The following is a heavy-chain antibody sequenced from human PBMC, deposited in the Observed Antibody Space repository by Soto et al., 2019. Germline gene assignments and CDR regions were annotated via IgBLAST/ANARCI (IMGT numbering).Heavy chain of an antibody. D-gene: IGHD2-15*01. Sequence: SVKVSCKASGGTFSSYAISWVRQAPGQGLEWMGGIIPIFGTANYAQKFQGRVTITADESTSTAYMELSSLRSEDTAVYYCARERGYCSGGSCYYFYYGMDVWGQGTTVTVSS. CDR2: IIPIFGTA. V-gene: IGHV1-69*13. J-gene: IGHJ6*02. CDR1: GGTFSSYA. CDR3: ARERGYCSGGSCYYFYYGMDV.